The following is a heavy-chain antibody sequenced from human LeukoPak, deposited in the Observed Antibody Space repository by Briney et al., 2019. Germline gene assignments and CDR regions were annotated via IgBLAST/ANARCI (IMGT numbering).Heavy chain of an antibody. CDR3: ARVYGPGGYDT. CDR1: GFTFSSYG. V-gene: IGHV3-NL1*01. CDR2: IYSGGNT. D-gene: IGHD5-12*01. Sequence: GGSLRLSCAASGFTFSSYGMHWVRQAPGKGLEWVSIIYSGGNTYYADSVKGRFAISRDNSKNTLYLQMNSLRAEDTAVYYCARVYGPGGYDTWGQGTLVTVSS. J-gene: IGHJ5*02.